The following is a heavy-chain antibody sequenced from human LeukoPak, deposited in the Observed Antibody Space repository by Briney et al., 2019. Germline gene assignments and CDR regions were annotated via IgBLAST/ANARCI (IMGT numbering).Heavy chain of an antibody. CDR3: ARDHDYCSGGSCYRPFDY. CDR1: GGTFSSYA. D-gene: IGHD2-15*01. CDR2: IIPIFGTA. J-gene: IGHJ4*02. V-gene: IGHV1-69*13. Sequence: SVKVSCKASGGTFSSYAISWVRQAPGQGLEWMGGIIPIFGTANYAQKFQGRVTITADESTSTAYMELSSLRSEDTAVYYCARDHDYCSGGSCYRPFDYWGQGTLVTVSS.